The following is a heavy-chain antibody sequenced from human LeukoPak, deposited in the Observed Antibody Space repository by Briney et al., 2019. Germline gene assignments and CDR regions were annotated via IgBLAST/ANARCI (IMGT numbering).Heavy chain of an antibody. V-gene: IGHV3-21*06. CDR2: ISTTSTYI. CDR1: GFAFSSYN. Sequence: GGSLRLSCAASGFAFSSYNMKWVRQAPGKGLEWVSFISTTSTYIYYADSVKGRFTVSRDNSKILLYLQMDSLRVEDTAVYYCARAGTCSSTSCDGGIEYWGQGTLVTVSS. J-gene: IGHJ4*02. D-gene: IGHD2-2*01. CDR3: ARAGTCSSTSCDGGIEY.